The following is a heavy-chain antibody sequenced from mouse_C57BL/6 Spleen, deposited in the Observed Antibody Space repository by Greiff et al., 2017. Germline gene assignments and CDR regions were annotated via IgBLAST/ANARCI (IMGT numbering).Heavy chain of an antibody. D-gene: IGHD1-1*01. Sequence: VQLQQPGAELVKPGASVKMSCKASGYTFTSYWITWVKQRPGQGLEWIGDIYPGSGSTNYNEKFKSKATLTVDTSSSTAYMQLSSLTSEDSAVYYGARRGTVVAHFDYWGQGTTLTVSS. V-gene: IGHV1-55*01. CDR3: ARRGTVVAHFDY. CDR1: GYTFTSYW. J-gene: IGHJ2*01. CDR2: IYPGSGST.